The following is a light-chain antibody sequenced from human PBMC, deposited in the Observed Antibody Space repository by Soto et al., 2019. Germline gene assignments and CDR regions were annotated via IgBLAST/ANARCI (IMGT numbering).Light chain of an antibody. J-gene: IGKJ5*01. CDR2: GAS. V-gene: IGKV1-33*01. CDR1: QSISTY. Sequence: DIQMTQSPSSLSASVGDRVTFTCRASQSISTYLNWYEQKPGKAPNLLIYGASNLQSGVPSRFSGSGSGTDFTFTISSLQPEDIATYYCQQYDNLPPFTFGQGTRLEIK. CDR3: QQYDNLPPFT.